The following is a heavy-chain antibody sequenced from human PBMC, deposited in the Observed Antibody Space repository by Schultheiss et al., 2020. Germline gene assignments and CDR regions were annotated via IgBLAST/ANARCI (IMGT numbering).Heavy chain of an antibody. CDR2: IYYSGST. Sequence: SQTLSLTCTVSGGSISSYYWSWIRQPAGKGLEWIGSIYYSGSTYYNPSLKSRVTISVDTSKNQFSLKLSSVTAADTAVYYCARLSGVMGAFDIWGQGTMVTVSS. D-gene: IGHD2/OR15-2a*01. V-gene: IGHV4-59*05. CDR1: GGSISSYY. J-gene: IGHJ3*02. CDR3: ARLSGVMGAFDI.